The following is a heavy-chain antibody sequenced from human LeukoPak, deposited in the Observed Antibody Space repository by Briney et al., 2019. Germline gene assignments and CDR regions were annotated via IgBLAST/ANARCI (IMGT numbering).Heavy chain of an antibody. Sequence: GGSLRLSLSAPGFTFSSYAMYLVRQAPGKGLEYVSGISSNGGSSFYSDSVKGRFTISRDNSKNTLYLQMSSLRAEDTAVYYCVKITSVTGGDCWGQGTRLTVSS. J-gene: IGHJ4*02. D-gene: IGHD1-1*01. CDR1: GFTFSSYA. CDR2: ISSNGGSS. V-gene: IGHV3-64D*09. CDR3: VKITSVTGGDC.